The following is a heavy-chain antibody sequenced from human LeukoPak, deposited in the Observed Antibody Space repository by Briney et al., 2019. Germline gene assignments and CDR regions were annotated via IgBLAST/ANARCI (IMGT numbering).Heavy chain of an antibody. CDR3: ARITAHCFDH. CDR2: LSCIDSSCTE. Sequence: GGSLRLSCAAPGFTFGTLDMSWVRQAPGKGLEWVSTLSCIDSSCTEYYADSVKGRFTISRDNSKNTLFLQMSSLRVEDTAVYYCARITAHCFDHWGQGTLVTVSS. D-gene: IGHD3-16*01. V-gene: IGHV3-23*01. J-gene: IGHJ4*02. CDR1: GFTFGTLD.